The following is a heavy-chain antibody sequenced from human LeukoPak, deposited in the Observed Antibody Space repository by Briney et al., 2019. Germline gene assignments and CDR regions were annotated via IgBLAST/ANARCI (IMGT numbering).Heavy chain of an antibody. D-gene: IGHD6-6*01. CDR3: ARVVLSSDAFDI. V-gene: IGHV4-31*03. Sequence: SQTLSLTCTVSGGPISSGGYYWSWIRQHPGKGLEWIGYIYYSGSTYYNPSLKSRVTISVDTSKNQFSLKLSSVTAADTAVYYCARVVLSSDAFDIWGQGTMVTVSS. CDR2: IYYSGST. CDR1: GGPISSGGYY. J-gene: IGHJ3*02.